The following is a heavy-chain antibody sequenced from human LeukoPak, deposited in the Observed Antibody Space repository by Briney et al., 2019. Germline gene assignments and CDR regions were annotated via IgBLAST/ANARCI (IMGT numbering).Heavy chain of an antibody. V-gene: IGHV4-34*01. D-gene: IGHD3-22*01. CDR1: GGSFSGYY. CDR3: AREVLRYYYDSSGYFDY. Sequence: PSETLSLTCAVYGGSFSGYYWSWIRQPPGKGLEWIGEINHSGSTNYNPSLKSRVTISVDTSKNQFSLKLSSVTAADTAVYYCAREVLRYYYDSSGYFDYWGQGTLVTVSS. J-gene: IGHJ4*02. CDR2: INHSGST.